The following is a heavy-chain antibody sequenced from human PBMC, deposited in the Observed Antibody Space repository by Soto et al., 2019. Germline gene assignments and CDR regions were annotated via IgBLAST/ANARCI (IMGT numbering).Heavy chain of an antibody. D-gene: IGHD3-22*01. Sequence: SVKVSCKASGGTFSSYAISWVRQAPGQGLEWMGGIIPIFGTANYAQKFQGRVTITADESTSTAYMELSSLRSEDTAVYYCARGSVTMDSSGYFPPSGYWGQGTLVTVSS. J-gene: IGHJ4*02. V-gene: IGHV1-69*13. CDR2: IIPIFGTA. CDR3: ARGSVTMDSSGYFPPSGY. CDR1: GGTFSSYA.